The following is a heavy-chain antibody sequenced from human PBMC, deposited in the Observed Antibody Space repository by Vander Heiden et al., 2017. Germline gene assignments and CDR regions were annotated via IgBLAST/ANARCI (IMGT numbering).Heavy chain of an antibody. CDR1: GFTFSNAW. CDR3: TTGLDGSYYGEPDAFDI. CDR2: IKSKTDGGTT. D-gene: IGHD1-26*01. J-gene: IGHJ3*02. Sequence: GFTFSNAWMSWVRQAPGKGLEWVGRIKSKTDGGTTDYAAPVKGRFTISRDDSKNTLYLQMNSLKTEDTAVYYCTTGLDGSYYGEPDAFDIWGQGTMVTVSS. V-gene: IGHV3-15*01.